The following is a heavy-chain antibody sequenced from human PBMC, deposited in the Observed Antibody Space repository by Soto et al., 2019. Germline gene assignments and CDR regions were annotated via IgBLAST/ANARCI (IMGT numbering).Heavy chain of an antibody. CDR2: IYYSGST. D-gene: IGHD1-20*01. Sequence: QVQLQESGPGLVKPSQTLSLTCTVSGGSISSGGYYWSWIRQHPGKGLEWIGDIYYSGSTYYSPSLKSRVTISVDTSKNQSSLKLSSVTAADTAVYYCARIYVTGTGADYWGQGTLVTVSS. CDR3: ARIYVTGTGADY. V-gene: IGHV4-31*03. CDR1: GGSISSGGYY. J-gene: IGHJ4*02.